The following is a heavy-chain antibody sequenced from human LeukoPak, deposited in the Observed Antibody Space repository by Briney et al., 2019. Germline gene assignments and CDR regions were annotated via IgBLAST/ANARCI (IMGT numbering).Heavy chain of an antibody. Sequence: GGSLRLSCAASGFTFVSYNMNWVRQAPGKGLEWVSYISSSSSLIYYAGSVKGRFTVSRDSAKRSLYLQMNSLRAEDTAVYYCARVLRYCSGGNCYSGGLGYMDVXXKGXTVT. CDR2: ISSSSSLI. V-gene: IGHV3-48*01. CDR3: ARVLRYCSGGNCYSGGLGYMDV. D-gene: IGHD2-15*01. J-gene: IGHJ6*03. CDR1: GFTFVSYN.